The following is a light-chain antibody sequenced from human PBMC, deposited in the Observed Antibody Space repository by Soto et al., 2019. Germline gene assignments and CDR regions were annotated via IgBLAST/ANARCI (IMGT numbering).Light chain of an antibody. Sequence: EIVLTQSPGTLSLSPGERATLSCRASQSIRSNYVAWYQQKPGQGPRLLIYGASNRATGIPDRFSGSGSGTDFTLTITRLEPEDFAVYYCQLYGNSRTFGQGTKVDI. CDR1: QSIRSNY. V-gene: IGKV3-20*01. CDR2: GAS. J-gene: IGKJ1*01. CDR3: QLYGNSRT.